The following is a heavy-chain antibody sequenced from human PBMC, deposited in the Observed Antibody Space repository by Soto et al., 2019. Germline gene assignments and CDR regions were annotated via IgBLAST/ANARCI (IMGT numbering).Heavy chain of an antibody. CDR2: ILPIFGTA. J-gene: IGHJ3*02. D-gene: IGHD4-17*01. Sequence: QVQLVQSGAEVKKPGSSVKVSCKASGGTFSTSSINWLRQAPGQRPEWMGNILPIFGTADYAQKFQDRVTITADKSTDTAYMELRSLFSEDTAVYYWAGGHEYGGNADAFDIWGQGKVVTVSS. V-gene: IGHV1-69*14. CDR3: AGGHEYGGNADAFDI. CDR1: GGTFSTSS.